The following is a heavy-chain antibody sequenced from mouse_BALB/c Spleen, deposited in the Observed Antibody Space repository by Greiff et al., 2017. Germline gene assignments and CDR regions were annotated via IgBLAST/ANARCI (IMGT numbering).Heavy chain of an antibody. CDR2: ISNGGGST. Sequence: EVKLMESGGGLVQPGGSLKLSCAASGFTFSSYTMSWVRQTPEKRLEWVAYISNGGGSTYYPDTVKGRFTISRDNAKNTLYLQMSSLKSEDTAMYYCARHEGWLLAYWGQGTLVTVSA. D-gene: IGHD2-3*01. CDR3: ARHEGWLLAY. J-gene: IGHJ3*01. V-gene: IGHV5-12-2*01. CDR1: GFTFSSYT.